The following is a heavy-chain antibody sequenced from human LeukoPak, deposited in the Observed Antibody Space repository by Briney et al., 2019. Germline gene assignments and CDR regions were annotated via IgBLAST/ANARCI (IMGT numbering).Heavy chain of an antibody. CDR3: TTQMGATSLFFGAFDI. J-gene: IGHJ3*02. V-gene: IGHV3-15*01. Sequence: PGGSLRPSCAASGFTFSNAWMSWVRQAPGKGLEWVGRIKSKTDGGTTDYAAPVKGRFTISRDDSKNTLYLQMNSLKTEDTAVYYCTTQMGATSLFFGAFDIWGRGTKVTVSS. D-gene: IGHD3-10*01. CDR2: IKSKTDGGTT. CDR1: GFTFSNAW.